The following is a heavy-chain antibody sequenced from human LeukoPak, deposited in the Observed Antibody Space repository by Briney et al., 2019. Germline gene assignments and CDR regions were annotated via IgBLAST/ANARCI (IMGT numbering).Heavy chain of an antibody. D-gene: IGHD4-17*01. CDR1: GGSISSGGYS. J-gene: IGHJ4*02. Sequence: SKTLSLTCAVSGGSISSGGYSWSWIRQPPGKGLEWIGYIYHSGSTYYNPSLKSRVTISVDRSKNQFSLKLSSVTAADTAVYYCARGGSYGDYVFDYWGQGTLVTVSS. CDR2: IYHSGST. V-gene: IGHV4-30-2*01. CDR3: ARGGSYGDYVFDY.